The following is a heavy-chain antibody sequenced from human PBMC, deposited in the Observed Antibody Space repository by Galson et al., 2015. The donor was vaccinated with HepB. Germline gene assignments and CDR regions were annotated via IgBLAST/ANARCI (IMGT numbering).Heavy chain of an antibody. Sequence: SVKVSCKASGYTLTSYYMHWVRQAPGQGLEWMGIINPSGGSTSYAQKFQGRVTMTRDTSTSTVYMELSSLRSEDTAVYYCARDPVVAATGSYFDYWGQGTLVTVSS. J-gene: IGHJ4*02. D-gene: IGHD2-15*01. CDR3: ARDPVVAATGSYFDY. V-gene: IGHV1-46*01. CDR1: GYTLTSYY. CDR2: INPSGGST.